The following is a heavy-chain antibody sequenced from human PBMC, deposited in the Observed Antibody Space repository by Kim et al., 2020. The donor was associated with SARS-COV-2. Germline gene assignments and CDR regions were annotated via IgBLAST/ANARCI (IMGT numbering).Heavy chain of an antibody. D-gene: IGHD6-19*01. CDR2: IYYSGST. CDR3: ARHSSGWYRTQFDY. Sequence: SETLSLTCTVSGGSISSYYWSWIRQPPGKGLEWIGYIYYSGSTNYNPSLKGRVTISVDTSKNQFSLKLSSVTAADTAVYYCARHSSGWYRTQFDYWGQGALVTVSS. V-gene: IGHV4-59*08. CDR1: GGSISSYY. J-gene: IGHJ4*02.